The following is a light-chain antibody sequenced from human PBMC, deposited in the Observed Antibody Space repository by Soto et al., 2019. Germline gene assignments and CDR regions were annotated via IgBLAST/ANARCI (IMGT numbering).Light chain of an antibody. CDR2: GAS. Sequence: EIVMTQSPATLSVSPGERATISCRASQSVGSNLAWYQQKPGQAPRLLIYGASTRATGIPARFSGSGSGTEFTLTISSLQSEDFAVYYCQQYNNWGTFGQGTKVEI. J-gene: IGKJ1*01. V-gene: IGKV3-15*01. CDR1: QSVGSN. CDR3: QQYNNWGT.